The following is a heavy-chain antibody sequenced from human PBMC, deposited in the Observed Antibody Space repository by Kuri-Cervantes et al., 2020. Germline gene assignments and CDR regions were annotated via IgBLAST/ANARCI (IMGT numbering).Heavy chain of an antibody. Sequence: SLKISCAASGFTFSSYGMHWVRQAPGKGLEWVAVIWYDGSNKYYADSVKGRFTISRDNSKNTLYLQMNSLRAEDTAVYYCARVRWEPPYYYGMDVWGQGTTVTVSS. CDR1: GFTFSSYG. V-gene: IGHV3-33*01. J-gene: IGHJ6*02. CDR3: ARVRWEPPYYYGMDV. D-gene: IGHD1-26*01. CDR2: IWYDGSNK.